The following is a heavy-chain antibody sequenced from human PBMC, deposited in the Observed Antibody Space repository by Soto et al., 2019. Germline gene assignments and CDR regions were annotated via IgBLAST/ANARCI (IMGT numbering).Heavy chain of an antibody. Sequence: PSETLSLTCSVSCGTISGYYWTWIRQLAGKGLEWIGRIYSSGNTKYNPSLQSRVTMSLDTSNNQFSLRLTSVTAADTAVYYCARGQRFSDWFDPWGQGTLVTVSS. V-gene: IGHV4-4*07. CDR3: ARGQRFSDWFDP. J-gene: IGHJ5*02. D-gene: IGHD3-3*01. CDR2: IYSSGNT. CDR1: CGTISGYY.